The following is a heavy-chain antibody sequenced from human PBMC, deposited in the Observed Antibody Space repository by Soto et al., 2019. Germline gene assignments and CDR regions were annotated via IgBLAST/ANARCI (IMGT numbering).Heavy chain of an antibody. CDR2: INPNSGDT. D-gene: IGHD6-25*01. CDR1: GYTFTGHY. CDR3: ARGRQSLRVRGGSGLDV. V-gene: IGHV1-2*02. J-gene: IGHJ6*02. Sequence: QVQLVQSGAEVKKPGASVKISCKASGYTFTGHYMHWVRQAPGQGLEWMGWINPNSGDTNYAQKFQAGVTMTRDTYISTVYMELSRLRSDDTAVYYCARGRQSLRVRGGSGLDVWGQGTTVTVSS.